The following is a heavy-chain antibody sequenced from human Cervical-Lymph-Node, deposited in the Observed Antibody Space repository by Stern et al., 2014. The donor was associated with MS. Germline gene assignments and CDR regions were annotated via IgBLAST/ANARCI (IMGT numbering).Heavy chain of an antibody. D-gene: IGHD3-22*01. Sequence: QVQLVQSGPEVKKPGASVRVPCKASGYTFTVFGLSWVRQAPGQGLEWVGWISLYTSNTTFAEKFQGRVTLTTDTSTDTAYMELRNLKSDDTAVYYCARVDYYESSGFFMYWGQGTLVTVSS. J-gene: IGHJ4*02. CDR2: ISLYTSNT. CDR1: GYTFTVFG. V-gene: IGHV1-18*01. CDR3: ARVDYYESSGFFMY.